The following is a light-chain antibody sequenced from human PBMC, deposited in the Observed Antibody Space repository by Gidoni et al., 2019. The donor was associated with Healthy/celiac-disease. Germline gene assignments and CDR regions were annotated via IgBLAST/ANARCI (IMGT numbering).Light chain of an antibody. V-gene: IGKV1-5*03. Sequence: DIQMTQSPSTLSASVGDRVTITCRASPSISSWLAWYQQKPGKAPKLLIYKASSVESGVPSRFSGSRSGTEVTLTISSLQPDDFETYYCQQYNSYWMFGQGTKVEIK. CDR1: PSISSW. CDR2: KAS. CDR3: QQYNSYWM. J-gene: IGKJ1*01.